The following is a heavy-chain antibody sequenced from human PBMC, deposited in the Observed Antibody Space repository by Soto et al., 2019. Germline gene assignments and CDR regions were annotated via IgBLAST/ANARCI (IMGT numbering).Heavy chain of an antibody. J-gene: IGHJ4*02. V-gene: IGHV3-23*01. CDR1: GVTFSSYA. CDR3: AKDGVTTTPWYFDY. D-gene: IGHD4-17*01. CDR2: ISGSGGST. Sequence: AWSLRLSCEASGVTFSSYAMSWVRQAPGKGLEWVSAISGSGGSTYYADSVKGRFTISRDNSKNTLDLQMNSLRAEDTAVYYCAKDGVTTTPWYFDYWGQGTLVTVSS.